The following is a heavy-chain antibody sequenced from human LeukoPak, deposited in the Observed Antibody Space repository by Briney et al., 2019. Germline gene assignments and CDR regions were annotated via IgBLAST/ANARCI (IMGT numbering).Heavy chain of an antibody. CDR3: ARDTHSSSWYDH. Sequence: GGSLRLSCAVSGFTVSNIYMRWVRQAPGKGLEWVSFINSDGNTYYADSVKDGFTLSTSSSSNTPFLQMNSLGDDDTAVYYSARDTHSSSWYDHWGQGTLVTVSS. CDR2: INSDGNT. J-gene: IGHJ5*02. CDR1: GFTVSNIY. V-gene: IGHV3-53*01. D-gene: IGHD6-19*01.